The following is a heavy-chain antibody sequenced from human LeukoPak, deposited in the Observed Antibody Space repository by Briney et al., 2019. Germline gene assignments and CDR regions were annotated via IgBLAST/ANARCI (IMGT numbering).Heavy chain of an antibody. D-gene: IGHD6-13*01. J-gene: IGHJ4*02. Sequence: GGSLRLSCAASGFTFSSYAMSWVRQAPGKGPEWVSGISGSGGNTYYADSVKGRFTMSRDNSKNTLYLEMNSLRAEDTAVYYCARDVSYNSLDYWGQGTLVTVSS. V-gene: IGHV3-23*01. CDR3: ARDVSYNSLDY. CDR1: GFTFSSYA. CDR2: ISGSGGNT.